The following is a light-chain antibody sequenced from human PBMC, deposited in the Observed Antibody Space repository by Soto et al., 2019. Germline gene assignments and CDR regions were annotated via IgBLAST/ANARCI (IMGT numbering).Light chain of an antibody. CDR2: DAS. V-gene: IGKV3-11*01. CDR3: QQRSNWPPLT. J-gene: IGKJ4*01. CDR1: QSVSSY. Sequence: EIVLTQSPATLSLSPGERATLSFSASQSVSSYLAWYQQKPGQAPRLLIYDASNRATGIPARFSGSGSGTDFTLTISSLEPEDFAVYYCQQRSNWPPLTFGGGTKVEIK.